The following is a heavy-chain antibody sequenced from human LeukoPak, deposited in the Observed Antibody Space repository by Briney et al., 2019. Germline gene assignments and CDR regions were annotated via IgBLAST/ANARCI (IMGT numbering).Heavy chain of an antibody. D-gene: IGHD4-17*01. CDR2: ISGRGGRT. CDR3: AKDKIPIYGDYRGDAFDI. Sequence: GGSLRLSCAASGFTFSSYDMSWVRQAPGKGLEWVSAISGRGGRTYYADSVEGRFTISRDNSKNTLYLQMNSLRAEDTAVYYCAKDKIPIYGDYRGDAFDIWGQGTMVTVSS. CDR1: GFTFSSYD. J-gene: IGHJ3*02. V-gene: IGHV3-23*01.